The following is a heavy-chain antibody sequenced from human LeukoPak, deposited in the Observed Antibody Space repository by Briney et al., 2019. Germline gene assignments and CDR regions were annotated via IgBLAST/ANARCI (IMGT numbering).Heavy chain of an antibody. CDR3: ARRPPYGSGRLYYFDY. D-gene: IGHD3-10*01. Sequence: PSETLPLTCAVYGGSFSGYYWSWIRQPPGKGLEWIGEINHSGSTNYNPSLKSRVTISVDTSKNQFSLKLSSVTAADTAVYYCARRPPYGSGRLYYFDYWGQGTLVTVSS. CDR1: GGSFSGYY. J-gene: IGHJ4*02. CDR2: INHSGST. V-gene: IGHV4-34*01.